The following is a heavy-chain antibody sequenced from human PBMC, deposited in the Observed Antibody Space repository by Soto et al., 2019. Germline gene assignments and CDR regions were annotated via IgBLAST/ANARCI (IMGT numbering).Heavy chain of an antibody. D-gene: IGHD6-25*01. V-gene: IGHV1-2*02. CDR3: ARVEQREYNWFDP. J-gene: IGHJ5*02. CDR1: GYTFTGYY. CDR2: INPNSGGT. Sequence: ASVKVSCKASGYTFTGYYMHWVRQAPGQGLEWMGWINPNSGGTNYAQKFQGRVTMTRDTSISTAYMELSRLRSDDTAVYYCARVEQREYNWFDPWGQGTLVTVSS.